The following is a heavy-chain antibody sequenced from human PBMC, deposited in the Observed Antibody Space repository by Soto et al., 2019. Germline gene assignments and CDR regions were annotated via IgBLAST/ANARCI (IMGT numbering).Heavy chain of an antibody. Sequence: PSETLSLTCAVSGGSISSSYWWTWVRQAPGKGLQWIGEIYHSGITNYNPSLRSRVSMSVDKSNNEFSLSLTSVTAADTAVYYCATMGTPATGLYYFDYWAQGTLVTVSS. V-gene: IGHV4-4*02. CDR3: ATMGTPATGLYYFDY. D-gene: IGHD2-15*01. CDR2: IYHSGIT. CDR1: GGSISSSYW. J-gene: IGHJ4*02.